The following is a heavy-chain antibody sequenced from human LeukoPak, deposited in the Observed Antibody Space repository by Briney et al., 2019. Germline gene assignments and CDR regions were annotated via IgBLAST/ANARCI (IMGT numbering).Heavy chain of an antibody. Sequence: TGGSLRLSCAASGFTFSSYAMSWVRQVPGKGLEWVSAISGSGGSTYYADSVKGRITISRDNSKNTLYLQMNSLRAEDTAVYYCAKDVYSSSWSSFDYWGQGTLVTVSS. CDR1: GFTFSSYA. D-gene: IGHD6-13*01. V-gene: IGHV3-23*01. CDR3: AKDVYSSSWSSFDY. CDR2: ISGSGGST. J-gene: IGHJ4*02.